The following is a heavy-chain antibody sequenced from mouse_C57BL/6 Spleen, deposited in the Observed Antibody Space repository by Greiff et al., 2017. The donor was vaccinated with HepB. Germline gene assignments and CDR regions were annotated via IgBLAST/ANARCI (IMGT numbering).Heavy chain of an antibody. CDR1: GYSFTGYY. D-gene: IGHD1-1*01. Sequence: VQLKESGPELVKPGASVKISCKASGYSFTGYYMNWVKQSPEKSLEWIGEINPSTGGTTYNQKFKAKATLTVDKSSSTAYMQLKSLTSEDSAVYYCARRGITTVDWYFDVWGTGTTVTVSS. CDR2: INPSTGGT. V-gene: IGHV1-42*01. J-gene: IGHJ1*03. CDR3: ARRGITTVDWYFDV.